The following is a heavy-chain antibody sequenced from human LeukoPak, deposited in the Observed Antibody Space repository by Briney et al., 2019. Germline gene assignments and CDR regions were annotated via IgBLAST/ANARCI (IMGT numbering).Heavy chain of an antibody. CDR2: ISSSSSYI. D-gene: IGHD4-17*01. V-gene: IGHV3-21*01. CDR3: ARDGEKLRVGAFDI. CDR1: GFTFSSYS. J-gene: IGHJ3*02. Sequence: GGSLRLSCAASGFTFSSYSMNWVRQAPGKGLEWVSSISSSSSYIYYADSVKGRFTTSRDNAKNSLYLQMNSLRAEDTAVYYCARDGEKLRVGAFDIWGQGTMVTVSS.